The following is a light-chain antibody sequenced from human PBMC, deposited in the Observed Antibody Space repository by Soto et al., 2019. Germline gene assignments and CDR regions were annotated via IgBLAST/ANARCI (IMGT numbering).Light chain of an antibody. CDR3: SSYTSSSTNV. V-gene: IGLV2-14*01. CDR1: SSDVGGCNY. CDR2: DVS. J-gene: IGLJ1*01. Sequence: QSALTQPASVSGSPGQSITISCTGTSSDVGGCNYVSWYQQHPGKAPKLMIYDVSNRPSGVSNRFSGSKSGNTASLTISGLQAEDEADYYCSSYTSSSTNVFGTGTKLTVL.